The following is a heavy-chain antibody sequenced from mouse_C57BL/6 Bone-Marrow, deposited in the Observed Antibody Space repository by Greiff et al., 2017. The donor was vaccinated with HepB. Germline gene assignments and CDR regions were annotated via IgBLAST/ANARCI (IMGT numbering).Heavy chain of an antibody. CDR3: ARSALYYYGSSYLYYFDY. Sequence: EVKVVESGGGLVQPGGSLSLSCAASGFTFTDYYKSWVRQPPGKALEWLGFIRNKANGYTTEYSASVKGRFTISRDNSQSILYLQMNALRAEDSATYYCARSALYYYGSSYLYYFDYWGQGTTLTVSS. V-gene: IGHV7-3*01. CDR2: IRNKANGYTT. D-gene: IGHD1-1*01. J-gene: IGHJ2*01. CDR1: GFTFTDYY.